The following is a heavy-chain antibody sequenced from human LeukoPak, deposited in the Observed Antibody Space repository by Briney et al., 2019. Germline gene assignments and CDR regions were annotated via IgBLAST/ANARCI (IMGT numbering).Heavy chain of an antibody. CDR1: GGSISSSSYY. D-gene: IGHD6-19*01. Sequence: SETLSLTRTVSGGSISSSSYYWGWIRQPPGKGLEWIGSIYYSGSTYYNPSLKSRVTISVDTSKNQFSLKLSSVTAADTAVYYCARRSSGRTSQYFQHWGQGTLVTVSS. CDR2: IYYSGST. J-gene: IGHJ1*01. V-gene: IGHV4-39*01. CDR3: ARRSSGRTSQYFQH.